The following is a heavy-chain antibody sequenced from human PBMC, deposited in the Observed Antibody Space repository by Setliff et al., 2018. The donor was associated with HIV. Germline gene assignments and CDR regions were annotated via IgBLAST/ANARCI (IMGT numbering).Heavy chain of an antibody. Sequence: GASVKVSCKASGYTFTSHFMHWVRQAPGQGLEWMGVMYPTGGRTTYAQKFQGRVNMTMDMSTSTAYMEMRSLRSDDTAVYYCARVPFRSAWFSGGHDAFDIWGQGTMVTVSS. CDR1: GYTFTSHF. CDR3: ARVPFRSAWFSGGHDAFDI. J-gene: IGHJ3*02. D-gene: IGHD3-10*01. V-gene: IGHV1-46*01. CDR2: MYPTGGRT.